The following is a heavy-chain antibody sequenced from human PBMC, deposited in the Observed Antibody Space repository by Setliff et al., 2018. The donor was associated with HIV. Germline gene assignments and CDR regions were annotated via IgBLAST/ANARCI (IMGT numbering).Heavy chain of an antibody. Sequence: PGGSLRLSCAASGFTFSNYAMGWVRQGPGKGLEWVSTIGAAGYPTHYAESVKGRFTISKDNSKNTLYLQMNSLRVEDTAVYYCARDTCDTPSCYAGPRFVYWGQGNLVTVSS. CDR3: ARDTCDTPSCYAGPRFVY. J-gene: IGHJ4*02. D-gene: IGHD2-2*01. CDR2: IGAAGYPT. V-gene: IGHV3-23*01. CDR1: GFTFSNYA.